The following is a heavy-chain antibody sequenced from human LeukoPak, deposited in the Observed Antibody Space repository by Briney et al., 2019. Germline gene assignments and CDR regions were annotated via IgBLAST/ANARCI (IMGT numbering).Heavy chain of an antibody. Sequence: ASVKVSYKAAGYTFTGYYMHWVREAPGQGLEWMGWINPNSAGTNYAQKFQGRVTMTRDTSISTAYMELSRLRSDDTAVYYCARERRAWGEDFWGQGTLVTVSS. CDR2: INPNSAGT. V-gene: IGHV1-2*02. D-gene: IGHD3-16*01. J-gene: IGHJ4*02. CDR3: ARERRAWGEDF. CDR1: GYTFTGYY.